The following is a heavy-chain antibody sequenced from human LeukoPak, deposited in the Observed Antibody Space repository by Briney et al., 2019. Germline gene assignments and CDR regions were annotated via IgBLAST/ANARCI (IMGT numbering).Heavy chain of an antibody. CDR1: GLTFSSYW. CDR2: IKQDGSEK. J-gene: IGHJ4*02. Sequence: GGSLRLSCAASGLTFSSYWMSWVRQAPGKGLEWVANIKQDGSEKYYVDSVKGRFTISRDNSKNTLYLQMNSLRAEDTAVYYCAKGARLRVSCDYWGQGTLVTVSS. CDR3: AKGARLRVSCDY. D-gene: IGHD3-16*01. V-gene: IGHV3-7*03.